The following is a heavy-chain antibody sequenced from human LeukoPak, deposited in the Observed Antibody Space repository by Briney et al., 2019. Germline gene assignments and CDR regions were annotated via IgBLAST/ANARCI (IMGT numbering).Heavy chain of an antibody. CDR1: GGSISSHY. CDR2: IYYSGST. CDR3: ARDCPTYYYDSSGYYCN. V-gene: IGHV4-59*11. D-gene: IGHD3-22*01. Sequence: SETLSLSCSVSGGSISSHYWSWIRQPPGQGLEWIGYIYYSGSTNYNPSLKSLVTISIDTSKNQFSLKLSSVTAADTAVYYCARDCPTYYYDSSGYYCNWGQGTMVTVSS. J-gene: IGHJ3*01.